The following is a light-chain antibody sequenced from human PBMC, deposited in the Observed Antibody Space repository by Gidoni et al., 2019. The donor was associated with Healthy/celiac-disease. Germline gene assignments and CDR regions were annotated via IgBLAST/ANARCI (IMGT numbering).Light chain of an antibody. CDR2: WAS. CDR1: QSVLYSSNNKNY. J-gene: IGKJ1*01. Sequence: DIVMTQSPDSLSVSLGERATINCKSSQSVLYSSNNKNYLAWYQQKPGQPTKLLIYWASTRESGVPDRFSGSGSGTDFTLTISSLQAEDVAVYDCQQDYSTPWTFXQXTKVEIK. V-gene: IGKV4-1*01. CDR3: QQDYSTPWT.